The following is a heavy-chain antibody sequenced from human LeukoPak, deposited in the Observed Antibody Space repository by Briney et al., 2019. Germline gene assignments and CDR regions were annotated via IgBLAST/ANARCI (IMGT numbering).Heavy chain of an antibody. J-gene: IGHJ4*02. CDR2: ISSSGSTI. V-gene: IGHV3-48*04. D-gene: IGHD5-18*01. CDR1: GFTFSSYG. Sequence: GSLRLSCAASGFTFSSYGMHWVRQAPGKGLEWVSYISSSGSTIYYADSVKGRFTISRDNAKNSLYLQMNSLRAEDTAVYYCARDRERYSYGSLYYWGQGTLVTVSS. CDR3: ARDRERYSYGSLYY.